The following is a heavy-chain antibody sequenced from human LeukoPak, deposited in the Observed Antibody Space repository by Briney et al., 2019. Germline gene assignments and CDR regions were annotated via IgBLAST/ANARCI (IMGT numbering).Heavy chain of an antibody. J-gene: IGHJ4*02. D-gene: IGHD2-21*01. V-gene: IGHV3-23*01. Sequence: GGSLRLSCAASGFTFSSYAMNWVRQAPGKGLEWISGISGSGGVTYYADSVKGRFTISRDNSKNSLYLQMNSLRTEDTAVYYCARDRANIVVVSASEYWGQGTLVTVSS. CDR3: ARDRANIVVVSASEY. CDR2: ISGSGGVT. CDR1: GFTFSSYA.